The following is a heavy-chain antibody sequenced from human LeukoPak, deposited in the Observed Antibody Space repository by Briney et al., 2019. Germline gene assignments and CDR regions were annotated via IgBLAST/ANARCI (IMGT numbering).Heavy chain of an antibody. J-gene: IGHJ5*01. CDR1: AASISSSSHH. V-gene: IGHV4-39*01. CDR2: IYYGQTI. CDR3: GRREGGGGAPMGAFDS. Sequence: PSETLSLTCTISAASISSSSHHWGWIRQSPGKGLEWIGSIYYGQTIYYNPSLNSRVTISVVTSKDQFTLQLNSVTAADTAVYSGGRREGGGGAPMGAFDSGGKGPLVTVPS. D-gene: IGHD4/OR15-4a*01.